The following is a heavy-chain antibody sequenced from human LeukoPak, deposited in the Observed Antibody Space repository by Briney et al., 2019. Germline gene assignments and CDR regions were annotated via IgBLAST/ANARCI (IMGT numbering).Heavy chain of an antibody. CDR3: ARLVDIVATTTNYYYMDV. Sequence: PGGSLRLSCAASGFTFDFSSSWMSWVRQAPGKGLEWVGNIQPDGSEQYPVDSVKGRFTISRDNSRKLLFLQMNSLRVEDTAVYYCARLVDIVATTTNYYYMDVWGKGTTVTVSS. J-gene: IGHJ6*03. CDR1: GFTFDFSSSW. V-gene: IGHV3-7*01. D-gene: IGHD5-12*01. CDR2: IQPDGSEQ.